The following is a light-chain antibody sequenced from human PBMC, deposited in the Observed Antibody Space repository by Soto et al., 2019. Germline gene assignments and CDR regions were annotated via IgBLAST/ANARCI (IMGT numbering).Light chain of an antibody. V-gene: IGLV1-51*01. J-gene: IGLJ3*02. CDR3: GTWDSSLSAV. CDR1: SSNIGNNY. CDR2: DND. Sequence: QSVLTQPPSVSAAPGQKVTISCSGSSSNIGNNYVSWYQHLPGTAPKLLIYDNDKRPSGIPDRFPGSKSGTSATLGITGLQTGDEADYYCGTWDSSLSAVFGGGTKLTVL.